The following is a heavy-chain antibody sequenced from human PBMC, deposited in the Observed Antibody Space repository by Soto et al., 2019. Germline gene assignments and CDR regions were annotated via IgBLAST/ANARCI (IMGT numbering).Heavy chain of an antibody. Sequence: QITLKESGPTLVKPTQTLTLTCTFSGFSLSPSGVGVGWIRQPPGKALEWLALIYWDDDKRYRPSVKSRLTITQDTSKNTVGLTVTNIEPVDTATYYCAHGYSYGPVTFDYWGQGTRVTVSS. D-gene: IGHD5-18*01. CDR3: AHGYSYGPVTFDY. CDR2: IYWDDDK. J-gene: IGHJ4*02. V-gene: IGHV2-5*02. CDR1: GFSLSPSGVG.